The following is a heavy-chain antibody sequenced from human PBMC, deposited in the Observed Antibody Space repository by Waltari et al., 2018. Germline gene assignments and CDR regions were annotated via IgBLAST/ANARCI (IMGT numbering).Heavy chain of an antibody. V-gene: IGHV4-59*11. Sequence: QVQLQESGPGLVKPSETLSLTCPVSGGSISSHYWSWIRQPPGKGLEWIGYIYYSGSTNYNPSLKSRVTISVDTSKNQFSLKLSSVTAADTAVYYCASGLGTYYDFWSGYHTPGWFDPWGQGTLVTVSS. D-gene: IGHD3-3*01. J-gene: IGHJ5*02. CDR1: GGSISSHY. CDR3: ASGLGTYYDFWSGYHTPGWFDP. CDR2: IYYSGST.